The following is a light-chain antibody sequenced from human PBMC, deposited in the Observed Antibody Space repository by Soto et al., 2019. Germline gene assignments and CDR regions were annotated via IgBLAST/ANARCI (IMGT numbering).Light chain of an antibody. CDR2: DIF. CDR3: QQYNSWPLT. CDR1: QSVGSD. Sequence: EIVITQSPATLSVSPGERATLPCRASQSVGSDLAWYQQKPGQAPRLVIYDIFTRATGVTTRISGSGSGTEFTLTISTLQSEDFAVYYCQQYNSWPLTFGGGTKV. J-gene: IGKJ4*01. V-gene: IGKV3D-15*01.